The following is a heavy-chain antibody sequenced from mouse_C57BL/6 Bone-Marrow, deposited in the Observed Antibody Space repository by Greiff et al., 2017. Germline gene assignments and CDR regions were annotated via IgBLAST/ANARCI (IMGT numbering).Heavy chain of an antibody. CDR1: GYTFTSYW. D-gene: IGHD1-1*01. J-gene: IGHJ2*01. CDR3: ARGYYGRDY. V-gene: IGHV1-50*01. CDR2: IDPSDSYT. Sequence: QVQLQQPGAELVKPGASVKLSCKASGYTFTSYWMQWVKQRPGQGLEWIGEIDPSDSYTNYNHKFKGKATLTVDTSSSTAYMQLSSLTSEDSAVYYCARGYYGRDYWGQGTTLTVSS.